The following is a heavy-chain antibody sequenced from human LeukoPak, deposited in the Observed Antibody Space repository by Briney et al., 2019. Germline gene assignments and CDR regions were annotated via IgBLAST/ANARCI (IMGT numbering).Heavy chain of an antibody. V-gene: IGHV1-2*02. D-gene: IGHD2-15*01. CDR3: ASPLPYCSGSDCYSYAFDV. CDR2: INPNSGGT. CDR1: GYTFTDYY. J-gene: IGHJ3*01. Sequence: ASVKVSCKASGYTFTDYYMHWVRQAPGQGLEWMGWINPNSGGTNYAQKFQGRVTMTRDTSINTAYMELSRLRSDDTAVYYCASPLPYCSGSDCYSYAFDVWGQGTMVTVSS.